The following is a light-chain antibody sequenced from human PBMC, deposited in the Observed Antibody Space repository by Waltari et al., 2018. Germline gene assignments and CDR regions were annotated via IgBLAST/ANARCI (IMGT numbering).Light chain of an antibody. Sequence: DIQMTQSPSTLSASVGDRVTITCRASQSISSGLAWYQQKPGKAPNLLIYKASTLEGGGPSRFSGSGSGTEFTLSISSLQPDDFATYYCQQYNSSPWTFGQGTRVEIK. CDR3: QQYNSSPWT. CDR2: KAS. J-gene: IGKJ1*01. CDR1: QSISSG. V-gene: IGKV1-5*03.